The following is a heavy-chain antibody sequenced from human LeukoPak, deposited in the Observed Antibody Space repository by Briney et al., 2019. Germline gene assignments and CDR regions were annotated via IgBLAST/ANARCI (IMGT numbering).Heavy chain of an antibody. D-gene: IGHD1-26*01. CDR3: TNLREEYFDI. Sequence: SETPSLPRTVSGGPLKSGSHHRGWIRPPPRAGLEWIGRIYVGGSTKYNPSLKSRVTISIDTSKNQFSLKLSSVTAADTAVYYCTNLREEYFDIWGRGTLVTVSS. CDR2: IYVGGST. V-gene: IGHV4-61*02. J-gene: IGHJ2*01. CDR1: GGPLKSGSHH.